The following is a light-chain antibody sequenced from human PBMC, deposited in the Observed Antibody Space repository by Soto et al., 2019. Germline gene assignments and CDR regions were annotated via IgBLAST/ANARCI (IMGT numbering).Light chain of an antibody. CDR3: QQYNSYSL. J-gene: IGKJ1*01. V-gene: IGKV1-5*01. CDR1: QSISSW. CDR2: DAS. Sequence: EIQMTQSPSTLSASVGDRVTITCRASQSISSWLAWYQQKPGKAPKLLIYDASSLESGVPSRFSGSGSGTEFTLTISSLQPDDFATYYCQQYNSYSLFGQGTKVEI.